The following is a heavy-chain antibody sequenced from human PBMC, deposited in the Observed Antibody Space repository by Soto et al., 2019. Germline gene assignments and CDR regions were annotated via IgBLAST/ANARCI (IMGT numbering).Heavy chain of an antibody. D-gene: IGHD3-22*01. CDR3: ASGVGGLGASSGLPDYAFDV. J-gene: IGHJ3*01. CDR2: IVPLPGTT. CDR1: GGTFTKYA. Sequence: QVQLVQSGAAVRKPGSSVKVSCKASGGTFTKYAITWVRQAPRQGLEWMGGIVPLPGTTNYAQKFRGRVPISADESTSTAYLELSSLRSEDTAVYYCASGVGGLGASSGLPDYAFDVWGQGTMVIVSS. V-gene: IGHV1-69*01.